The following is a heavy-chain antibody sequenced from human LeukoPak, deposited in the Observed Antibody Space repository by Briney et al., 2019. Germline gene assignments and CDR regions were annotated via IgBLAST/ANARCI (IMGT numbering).Heavy chain of an antibody. CDR3: ARDSLPLWFGESFPFDY. D-gene: IGHD3-10*01. CDR2: IRSSSSYI. CDR1: GFTFSSYS. Sequence: PGGSLRLSCAASGFTFSSYSMNWVRQAPGKGLEWVSSIRSSSSYIYYADSVKGRFTISRDNAKNSLYLQMNSLRAEDTAVYYCARDSLPLWFGESFPFDYWGQGTLVTVSS. V-gene: IGHV3-21*01. J-gene: IGHJ4*02.